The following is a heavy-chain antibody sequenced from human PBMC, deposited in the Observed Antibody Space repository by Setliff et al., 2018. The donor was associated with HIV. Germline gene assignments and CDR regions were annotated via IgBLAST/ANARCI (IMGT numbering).Heavy chain of an antibody. Sequence: GGSLRLSCAASGFTFSSYWIHWVRQTPGKGLVWVSRIKPDGSSITYADSVKGRFTISRDNAKNTVHLQMNSLRADDTAVYYCATLPAAIVSSTYYFDYWGQGTLVTVSS. D-gene: IGHD6-13*01. CDR1: GFTFSSYW. J-gene: IGHJ4*02. V-gene: IGHV3-74*01. CDR2: IKPDGSSI. CDR3: ATLPAAIVSSTYYFDY.